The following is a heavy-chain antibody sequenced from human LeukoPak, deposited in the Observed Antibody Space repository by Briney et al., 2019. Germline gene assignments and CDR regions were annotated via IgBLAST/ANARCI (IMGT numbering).Heavy chain of an antibody. D-gene: IGHD3-16*02. CDR2: INPNSGGT. CDR1: GYTFTGYY. V-gene: IGHV1-2*02. Sequence: ASVKVSCKASGYTFTGYYMHWVRQAPGQGLEWMGWINPNSGGTNYAQKFQGRVTMTRDTSISTAYMELSRLRSDDTAVYYCARGQRSYRYGQSLGYWGQGTLVTVSS. CDR3: ARGQRSYRYGQSLGY. J-gene: IGHJ4*02.